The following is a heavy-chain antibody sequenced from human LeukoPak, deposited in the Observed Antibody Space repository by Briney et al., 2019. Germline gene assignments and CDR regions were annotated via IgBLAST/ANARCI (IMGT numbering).Heavy chain of an antibody. CDR1: GFTLSSYW. CDR2: IRSDGSAS. V-gene: IGHV3-74*01. D-gene: IGHD6-6*01. CDR3: ATSRSFDY. J-gene: IGHJ4*02. Sequence: GGSLRLSCAASGFTLSSYWMHWVRQAPGKGLVWVSGIRSDGSASNYADSVKGRFTISRDNAKNMLYLQMNSLRAEDTAVYYCATSRSFDYWGQGTLVTVSS.